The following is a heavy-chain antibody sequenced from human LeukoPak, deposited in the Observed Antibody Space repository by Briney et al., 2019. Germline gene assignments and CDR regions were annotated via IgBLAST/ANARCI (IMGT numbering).Heavy chain of an antibody. V-gene: IGHV1-46*01. CDR1: GYSFTNYG. CDR3: ARLSSHYGDYKVDP. CDR2: INPSGTGT. J-gene: IGHJ5*02. Sequence: ASVKVSCKTSGYSFTNYGITWVRQAPGQGLEWMGVINPSGTGTSYAQKFQGRITMSRDTSTSTVYMELSSLRSEDTAVYYCARLSSHYGDYKVDPWGQGTLVTVSS. D-gene: IGHD4-17*01.